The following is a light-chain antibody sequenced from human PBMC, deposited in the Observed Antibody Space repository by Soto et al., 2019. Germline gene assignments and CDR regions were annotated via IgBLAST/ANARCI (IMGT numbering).Light chain of an antibody. V-gene: IGLV2-14*01. Sequence: QSALAQPTSVSGSPGQSIAISCTGTSSDVGGYNYVSWHQQHPGKAPKVLISVVSNRPSGVSNRFSGSKSGNTASLTVSGLQAEDEADYYCSSYAGSNSYVVFGGGTKLTVL. CDR1: SSDVGGYNY. CDR2: VVS. CDR3: SSYAGSNSYVV. J-gene: IGLJ2*01.